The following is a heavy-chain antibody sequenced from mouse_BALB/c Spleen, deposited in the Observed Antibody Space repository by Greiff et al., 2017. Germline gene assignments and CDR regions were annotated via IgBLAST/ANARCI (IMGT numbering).Heavy chain of an antibody. CDR2: IDPYNGGT. J-gene: IGHJ3*01. CDR3: ARPGGSSAWFAY. V-gene: IGHV1S135*01. Sequence: EVHLVESGPELVKPGASVKVSCKASGYAFTSYNMYWVKQSHGKSLEWIGYIDPYNGGTSYNQKFKGKATLTVDKSSSTAYMHLNSLTSEDSAVYYCARPGGSSAWFAYWGQGTLVTVAA. D-gene: IGHD1-1*01. CDR1: GYAFTSYN.